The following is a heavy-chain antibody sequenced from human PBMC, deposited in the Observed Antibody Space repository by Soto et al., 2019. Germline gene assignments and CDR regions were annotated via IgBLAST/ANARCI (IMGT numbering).Heavy chain of an antibody. Sequence: EVQLVQSGAEVKKPGESLKISCKVSGYTFTSCWIGWLRQMPGKGLESMGIIDPGDSDTRYSPSFQGRVTTSVDKSISTVYPQWTSLKASDTAMYYCAMSREGYNSLFDYWGQGTLVTVSS. CDR1: GYTFTSCW. J-gene: IGHJ4*02. V-gene: IGHV5-51*01. CDR3: AMSREGYNSLFDY. D-gene: IGHD5-12*01. CDR2: IDPGDSDT.